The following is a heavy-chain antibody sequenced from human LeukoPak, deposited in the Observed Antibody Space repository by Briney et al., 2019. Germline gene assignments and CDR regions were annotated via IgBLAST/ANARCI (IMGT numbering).Heavy chain of an antibody. V-gene: IGHV3-9*01. J-gene: IGHJ4*02. Sequence: GRSLRLSCAASGFTFDDYAMHWVRQAPGKGLEWVSGISWNSGSIGYADSVKGRFTISRDNAKNSLYLQMNSLRAEDTALYYCAKDLQNWVQGTLVTVSS. D-gene: IGHD1-1*01. CDR3: AKDLQN. CDR1: GFTFDDYA. CDR2: ISWNSGSI.